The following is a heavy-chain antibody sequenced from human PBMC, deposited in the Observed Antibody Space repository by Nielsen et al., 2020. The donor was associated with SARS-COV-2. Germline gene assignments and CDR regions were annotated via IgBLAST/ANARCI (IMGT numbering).Heavy chain of an antibody. J-gene: IGHJ4*02. CDR2: INTNTGHP. CDR3: AREQPFCGVDCYSYFDF. V-gene: IGHV7-4-1*02. D-gene: IGHD2-21*02. Sequence: ASVKVSCKASGYTFTNYAMNWVRQAPGQGLEWMGWINTNTGHPMYAQGFTGRFVFSLDTSVTTTYLQISNLKAEDTAVYYCAREQPFCGVDCYSYFDFWGQGALVTVSS. CDR1: GYTFTNYA.